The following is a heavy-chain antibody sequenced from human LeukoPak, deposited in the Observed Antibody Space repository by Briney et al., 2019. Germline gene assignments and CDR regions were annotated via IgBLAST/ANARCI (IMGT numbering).Heavy chain of an antibody. CDR1: GGSISSYY. Sequence: SETLSLTCTVSGGSISSYYWSWIRQPPGKGLEWIGYIYYSGSTNYNPSLKSRVTISVDTSKNQFSLKLSSVTAADTAVYYCARVGDSYGSSGYGGNYWGQGTLVTVSS. D-gene: IGHD3-22*01. V-gene: IGHV4-59*08. CDR3: ARVGDSYGSSGYGGNY. CDR2: IYYSGST. J-gene: IGHJ4*02.